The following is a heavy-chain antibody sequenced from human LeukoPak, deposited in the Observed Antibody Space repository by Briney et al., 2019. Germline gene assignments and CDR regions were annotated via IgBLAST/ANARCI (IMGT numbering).Heavy chain of an antibody. D-gene: IGHD6-19*01. CDR1: GFTSTSYW. V-gene: IGHV3-7*01. Sequence: PGGSLRLSCAPSGFTSTSYWMSWVRQAPGKGLERVTNIKPDGSEKYYVDSVTGRFTISKDNAKNSLYLQMNSLRAEDTAVYYCARPYGSGWYSDAFDIWGQGTMVTVSS. CDR3: ARPYGSGWYSDAFDI. CDR2: IKPDGSEK. J-gene: IGHJ3*02.